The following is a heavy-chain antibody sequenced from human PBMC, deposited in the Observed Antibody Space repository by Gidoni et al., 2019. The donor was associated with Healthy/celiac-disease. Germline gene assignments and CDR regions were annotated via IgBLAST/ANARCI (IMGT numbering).Heavy chain of an antibody. CDR1: GGSFSGYY. CDR2: INHSGST. D-gene: IGHD4-17*01. J-gene: IGHJ4*02. Sequence: QVQLQQWGAGLLKPSETLSLTCAVYGGSFSGYYWSWIRQPPGKGLEWIGEINHSGSTNYNPSLKSRVTISVDTSKNPFSLKLSSVTAADTAVYYCARGRAPTTVTGGGTFFDYWGQGTLVTVSS. CDR3: ARGRAPTTVTGGGTFFDY. V-gene: IGHV4-34*01.